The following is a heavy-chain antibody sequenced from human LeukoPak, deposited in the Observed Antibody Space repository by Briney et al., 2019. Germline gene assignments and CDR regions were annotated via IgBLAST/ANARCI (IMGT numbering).Heavy chain of an antibody. CDR1: GGSISSYY. J-gene: IGHJ3*02. CDR3: ARDGYCSGGSCYSGYAFDI. Sequence: SETLSLTCTVSGGSISSYYWSWIRQPAGKGLEWIGRIYTSGSTNYNPSLKSRVTISVDTSKNQFSLKLSSVTAADTAVYYCARDGYCSGGSCYSGYAFDIWGQGTMVTVSS. D-gene: IGHD2-15*01. V-gene: IGHV4-4*07. CDR2: IYTSGST.